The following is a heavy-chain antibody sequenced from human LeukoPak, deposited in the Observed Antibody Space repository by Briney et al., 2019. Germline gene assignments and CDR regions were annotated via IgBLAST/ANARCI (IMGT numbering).Heavy chain of an antibody. V-gene: IGHV4-59*01. CDR1: GGSISSYY. D-gene: IGHD6-19*01. Sequence: SETLSLTCTVSGGSISSYYWSWIRQPPGKGLEWIGYIYYSGSTNYNPSLKSRLTVSVDTSKNQFSLKLSSVTAADTAVYYCAGDSSGWSGWFDPWGQGTLVTVSS. J-gene: IGHJ5*02. CDR2: IYYSGST. CDR3: AGDSSGWSGWFDP.